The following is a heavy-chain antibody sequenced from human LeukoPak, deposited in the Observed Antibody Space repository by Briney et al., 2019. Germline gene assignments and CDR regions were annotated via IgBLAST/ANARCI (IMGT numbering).Heavy chain of an antibody. D-gene: IGHD6-13*01. Sequence: GRSLRLSCAASGFTFSSYAMHWVHQAPGKGLEWVALISYDGSINDYADSVKGRFTISRDNSKNTLYLQMNSLRADDTAMYYCARGSYSSSWKTFDYWGQGTLVTVSS. V-gene: IGHV3-30*04. CDR2: ISYDGSIN. CDR1: GFTFSSYA. CDR3: ARGSYSSSWKTFDY. J-gene: IGHJ4*02.